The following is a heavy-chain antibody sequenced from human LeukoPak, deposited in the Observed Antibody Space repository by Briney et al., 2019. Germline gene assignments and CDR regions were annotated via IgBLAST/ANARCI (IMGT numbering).Heavy chain of an antibody. CDR1: GGSLSSYY. Sequence: SETLSLTCTVYGGSLSSYYWSWIRRPPGKGLEWIGYIYYSGSTNYNPSLKSRVTISVDTSKNQFSLKLSSVTAADTAVYYCALLAVAGTRGGYYYYGMDVWGKGTTVTVSS. CDR3: ALLAVAGTRGGYYYYGMDV. CDR2: IYYSGST. J-gene: IGHJ6*04. D-gene: IGHD6-19*01. V-gene: IGHV4-59*01.